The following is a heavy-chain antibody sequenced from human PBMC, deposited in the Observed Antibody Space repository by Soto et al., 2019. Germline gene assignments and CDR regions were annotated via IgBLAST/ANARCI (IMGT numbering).Heavy chain of an antibody. J-gene: IGHJ4*02. CDR1: GFTFSSYA. D-gene: IGHD3-10*01. V-gene: IGHV3-30-3*01. Sequence: ESGGGVVQPGRSLRLSCAASGFTFSSYAMHWVRQAPGKGLEWVAVISYDGSNKYYADSVKGRFTISRDNSKNTLYLQMNSLRAEDTAVYYCARDSGTYYYGSGSLIWGQGTLVTVSS. CDR3: ARDSGTYYYGSGSLI. CDR2: ISYDGSNK.